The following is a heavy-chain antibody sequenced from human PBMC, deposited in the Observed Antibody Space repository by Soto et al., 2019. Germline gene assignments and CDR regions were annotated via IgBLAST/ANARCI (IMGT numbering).Heavy chain of an antibody. Sequence: QVQLVQSGAEVKKPGSSVKVSCKASGGTLSSYAISWVRQAPGQGLEWMGGIIPIFGTTNYAQKFQGRVTITADESTSTAYMELSSLRSEDTAMYYCARVVTVVKSFHYWYFDLWGRGTLVTVSS. V-gene: IGHV1-69*12. CDR1: GGTLSSYA. D-gene: IGHD2-15*01. CDR2: IIPIFGTT. CDR3: ARVVTVVKSFHYWYFDL. J-gene: IGHJ2*01.